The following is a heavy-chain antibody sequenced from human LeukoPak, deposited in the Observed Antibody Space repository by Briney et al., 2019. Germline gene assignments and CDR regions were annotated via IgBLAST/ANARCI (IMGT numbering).Heavy chain of an antibody. D-gene: IGHD2-15*01. V-gene: IGHV3-23*01. CDR1: GFTFSSYA. CDR2: ISGSGGST. J-gene: IGHJ4*02. Sequence: GGSLRLSCAASGFTFSSYAMSWVRQAPGRGLEGVSAISGSGGSTYYADSVKGRFTISRDNSKNTLYLQMNSLRAEDTAVYYCAKEREDRLYYFDYWGQGTLVTVSS. CDR3: AKEREDRLYYFDY.